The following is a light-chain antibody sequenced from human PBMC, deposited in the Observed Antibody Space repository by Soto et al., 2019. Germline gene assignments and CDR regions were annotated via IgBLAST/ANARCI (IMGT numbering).Light chain of an antibody. CDR3: QQCGSLHGT. CDR1: QSINGNF. Sequence: EIVLTQSPGTLSLSPGDRATLSCRASQSINGNFLHWYQQKPGQAPRLLIFGTSSRATGIPDRFIGGGSGTDFTLNISSLEPEDFAVYYCQQCGSLHGTFGQGTKVESK. J-gene: IGKJ1*01. CDR2: GTS. V-gene: IGKV3-20*01.